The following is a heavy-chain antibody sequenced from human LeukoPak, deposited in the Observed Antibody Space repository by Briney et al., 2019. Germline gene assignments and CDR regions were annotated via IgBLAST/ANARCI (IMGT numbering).Heavy chain of an antibody. CDR3: AKGIDSTGYYPFDY. Sequence: GGSLRLSCAASGFIFNNYAMSWVRQAPGKGLEWVSAISESGGETYHADSVRGRFTISRDTSKSTLYLQLNSLRAEDTAIYYCAKGIDSTGYYPFDYWGQGTLVTVSS. CDR2: ISESGGET. D-gene: IGHD3-22*01. J-gene: IGHJ4*02. CDR1: GFIFNNYA. V-gene: IGHV3-23*01.